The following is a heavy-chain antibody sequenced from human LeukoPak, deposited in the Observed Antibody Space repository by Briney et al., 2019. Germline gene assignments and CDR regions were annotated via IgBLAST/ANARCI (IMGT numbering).Heavy chain of an antibody. V-gene: IGHV1-24*01. CDR2: FDPEDGET. J-gene: IGHJ4*02. D-gene: IGHD3-10*01. CDR3: ATAVYVHMVRGVTLQAVDY. Sequence: GASVKVSCKVSGYTLTELSMHWVRQAPGKGLEWMGGFDPEDGETIYAQKFQGRVTMTEDTSTDTAYMELSSLRSEDTAVYYCATAVYVHMVRGVTLQAVDYWGQGTLVTVSS. CDR1: GYTLTELS.